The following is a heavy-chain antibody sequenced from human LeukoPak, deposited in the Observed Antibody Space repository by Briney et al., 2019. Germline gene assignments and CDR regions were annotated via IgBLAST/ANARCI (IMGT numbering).Heavy chain of an antibody. D-gene: IGHD3-22*01. J-gene: IGHJ6*03. V-gene: IGHV1-46*01. CDR3: ARAFGDYYDSSGNYYYYYYMDV. Sequence: ASVKVSCKASGYTFTSYYMHWVRQAPGQGLEWMGIINPSGGSTSYAQKFQGRVTMTRDMSMSTVYMELSSLRSEDTAVYYCARAFGDYYDSSGNYYYYYYMDVWGKGPRSPSP. CDR1: GYTFTSYY. CDR2: INPSGGST.